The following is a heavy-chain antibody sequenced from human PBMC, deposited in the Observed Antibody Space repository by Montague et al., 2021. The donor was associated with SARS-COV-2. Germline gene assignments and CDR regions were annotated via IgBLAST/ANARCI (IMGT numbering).Heavy chain of an antibody. CDR3: ARDRQHFNMIVVVMTGGEYCFDY. Sequence: SETLSLTCAVYGGSFSDNYWSWIRKPPGKGLEWIGEINHRGTSNYNPSLKSRVSISVDTSKNQFSLYLGSVTAADTAVYYCARDRQHFNMIVVVMTGGEYCFDYWGQGTLVTVSS. CDR1: GGSFSDNY. CDR2: INHRGTS. D-gene: IGHD3-22*01. V-gene: IGHV4-34*01. J-gene: IGHJ4*02.